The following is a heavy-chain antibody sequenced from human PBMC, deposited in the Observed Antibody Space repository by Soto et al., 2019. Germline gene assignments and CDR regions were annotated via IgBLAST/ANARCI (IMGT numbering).Heavy chain of an antibody. CDR3: ARHRADYGSGNYYNRIDY. CDR2: IIPLFGTP. D-gene: IGHD3-10*01. V-gene: IGHV1-69*01. Sequence: QVQLVQSGAEVKKPGSSVKVSCKASGGIFSTYAISWLRQAPGQGLEWMGGIIPLFGTPNYAQRFQGRVTITADESMSTAYMDLSRLRSEDTSVYYCARHRADYGSGNYYNRIDYWGQGTLVTVTS. CDR1: GGIFSTYA. J-gene: IGHJ4*02.